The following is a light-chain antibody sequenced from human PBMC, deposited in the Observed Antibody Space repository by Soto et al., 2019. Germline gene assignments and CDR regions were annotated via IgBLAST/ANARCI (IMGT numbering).Light chain of an antibody. CDR2: DVY. Sequence: QSALTQPASVSGSPGQSITISCTGTSSDVGGYNYVSWFQQHPGKAPNLMIYDVYRPPSRVSCPFSGSKSGNTASLNISGLQAEDEADYYCSSYTTRSTVVFGGGTKLTVL. CDR1: SSDVGGYNY. V-gene: IGLV2-14*01. J-gene: IGLJ2*01. CDR3: SSYTTRSTVV.